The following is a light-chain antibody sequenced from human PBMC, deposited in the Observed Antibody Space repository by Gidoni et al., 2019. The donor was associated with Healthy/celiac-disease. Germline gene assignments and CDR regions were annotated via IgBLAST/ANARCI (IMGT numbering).Light chain of an antibody. CDR3: QSYDSSLSGSVV. Sequence: SVLTQPPSVSWAPGQLVTIPCPGSSSNLGAGYDVHWYQQLPGTAPKLHIYGNSNRPSGVPYRFSGSKSGTSASLAITGIQAEDEADYYCQSYDSSLSGSVVFGGGTKLTVL. CDR2: GNS. CDR1: SSNLGAGYD. V-gene: IGLV1-40*01. J-gene: IGLJ2*01.